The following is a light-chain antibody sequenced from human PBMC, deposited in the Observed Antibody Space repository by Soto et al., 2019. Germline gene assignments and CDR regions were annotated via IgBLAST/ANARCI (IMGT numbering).Light chain of an antibody. J-gene: IGKJ1*01. Sequence: DSQMTQSTSSLSASVGDRVSITCRASQGIRHYLAWYQQKPGKVPKLLIYEASNLQSGVPSRFRGGGSGTEFTLTISSLQPEDVATYYCQNFDSAPQTFGQGTKVDI. CDR2: EAS. CDR1: QGIRHY. CDR3: QNFDSAPQT. V-gene: IGKV1-27*01.